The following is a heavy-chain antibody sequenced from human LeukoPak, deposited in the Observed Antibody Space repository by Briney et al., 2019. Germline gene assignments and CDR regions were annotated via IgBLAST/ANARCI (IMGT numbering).Heavy chain of an antibody. V-gene: IGHV1-8*02. CDR1: GYTFTSYG. J-gene: IGHJ5*02. Sequence: ASVKVSCKASGYTFTSYGISWVRQAPGQGLEWMGWMNPNSGNTGYAQEFQGRVTMTRNTSISTAYMELSSLRSEDTAVYYCARESGGVFDPWGQGTLVTVSS. CDR2: MNPNSGNT. CDR3: ARESGGVFDP. D-gene: IGHD6-19*01.